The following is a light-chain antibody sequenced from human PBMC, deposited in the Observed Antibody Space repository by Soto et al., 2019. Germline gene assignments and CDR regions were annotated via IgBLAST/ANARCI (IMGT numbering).Light chain of an antibody. CDR2: GAS. CDR3: QHSYNNPTT. Sequence: DIQMTQSPSSLSASVGDRVTITCRASQSVSTYLNWYQQKPGKAPNLLIYGASSLQSGVPSRFSGSGSGTEFTLTITSLQPGDFATYYCQHSYNNPTTFGQGTKWIS. CDR1: QSVSTY. J-gene: IGKJ2*01. V-gene: IGKV1-39*01.